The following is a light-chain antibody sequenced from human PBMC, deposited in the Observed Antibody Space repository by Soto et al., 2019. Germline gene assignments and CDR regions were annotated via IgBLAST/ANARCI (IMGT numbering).Light chain of an antibody. Sequence: QAVVTQPASVSGSPGQSITISCTGTSSDVGGYNYVSWYQQHPGKAPKLMIYDVSNRPSGVSNRFSGSTSGNTASLTISGLQAEDEADYYCSSYTSSSTLVFGGGTKLTVL. CDR2: DVS. CDR3: SSYTSSSTLV. CDR1: SSDVGGYNY. V-gene: IGLV2-14*01. J-gene: IGLJ2*01.